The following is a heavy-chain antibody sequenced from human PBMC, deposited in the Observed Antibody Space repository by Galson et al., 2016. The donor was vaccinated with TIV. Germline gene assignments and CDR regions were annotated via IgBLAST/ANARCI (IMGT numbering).Heavy chain of an antibody. D-gene: IGHD7-27*01. CDR3: IRDLGRLRDF. CDR2: TDPTYGGT. V-gene: IGHV1-46*03. J-gene: IGHJ4*02. Sequence: SVKVSCKASGNIFTRDYVHWVRQAPGQGLEWMGVTDPTYGGTTFAQKFQALVTMTRDTSTSTVYMEVSGLKSDDTAVYYCIRDLGRLRDFWGQGTLVTVSS. CDR1: GNIFTRDY.